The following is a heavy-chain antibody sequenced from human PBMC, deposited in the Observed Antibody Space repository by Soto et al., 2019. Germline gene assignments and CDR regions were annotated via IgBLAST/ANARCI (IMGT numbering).Heavy chain of an antibody. V-gene: IGHV3-21*01. J-gene: IGHJ3*01. D-gene: IGHD3-9*01. CDR3: ARDRAFLDDIVTAYYRSDAFDL. Sequence: PGGSLRLSCAASEFTFSSYSMNWVRQAPGKGLEWVSSISSRNNYIYYADSVKGRFTISRDNAKNSLYLQMNSLRAEDTAVYYCARDRAFLDDIVTAYYRSDAFDLWGQGTMVTVSS. CDR2: ISSRNNYI. CDR1: EFTFSSYS.